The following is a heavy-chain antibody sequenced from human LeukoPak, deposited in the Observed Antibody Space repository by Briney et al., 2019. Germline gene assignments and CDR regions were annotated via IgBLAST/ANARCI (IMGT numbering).Heavy chain of an antibody. J-gene: IGHJ4*02. CDR3: AKDISYSSSSGVFDY. CDR1: GLTFDDYA. Sequence: GRSLRLSCAASGLTFDDYAMHWVRQAPGKGLEWVSGISWNSGRIGYADSVKGRFTISRDSAKNSLYLLMNSLRAEDTALYYCAKDISYSSSSGVFDYWGQGTLVTVSS. CDR2: ISWNSGRI. V-gene: IGHV3-9*01. D-gene: IGHD6-6*01.